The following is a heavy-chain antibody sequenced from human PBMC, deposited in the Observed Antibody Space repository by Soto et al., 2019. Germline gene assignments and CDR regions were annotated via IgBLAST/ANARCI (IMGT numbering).Heavy chain of an antibody. Sequence: EVQLVQSGGGSVQPGGSLRLSCAASGFTFTNYWMHWVRQVPGKGLVWVSRIDGVGTGTSYSDSVRGRFTISRDNAENTLYLQMNSLRAEDTAVYYWATVFEYGGQGTLVTVSS. J-gene: IGHJ4*02. V-gene: IGHV3-74*01. CDR3: ATVFEY. CDR2: IDGVGTGT. CDR1: GFTFTNYW.